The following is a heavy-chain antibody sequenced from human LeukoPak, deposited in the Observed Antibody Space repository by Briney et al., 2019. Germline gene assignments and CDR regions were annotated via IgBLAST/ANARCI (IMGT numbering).Heavy chain of an antibody. D-gene: IGHD6-13*01. J-gene: IGHJ4*02. V-gene: IGHV4-59*08. CDR3: ATLAAAGDFDY. CDR1: GGSISSYY. Sequence: KPSGTLSLTCTVSGGSISSYYWSWIRQPPGKGLEWIGYIYYSGSTNYNPSLKSRVTISVDTSKNQFSLKLSSVTAADTAVYYCATLAAAGDFDYWGQGTLVTVSS. CDR2: IYYSGST.